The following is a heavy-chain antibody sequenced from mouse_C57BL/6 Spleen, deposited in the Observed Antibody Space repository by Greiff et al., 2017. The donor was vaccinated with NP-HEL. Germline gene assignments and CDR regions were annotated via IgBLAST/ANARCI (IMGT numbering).Heavy chain of an antibody. CDR1: GFTFSSYA. V-gene: IGHV5-9-1*02. D-gene: IGHD4-1*02. CDR3: TRDLNWVYFDY. Sequence: EVKLVESGEGLVKPGGSLKLSCAASGFTFSSYAMSWVRQTPEKRLEWVAYISSGGDYIYYADTVKGRFTISRDNARNTLYLQMSSLKSEDTAMYYCTRDLNWVYFDYWGQGTTLTVSS. CDR2: ISSGGDYI. J-gene: IGHJ2*01.